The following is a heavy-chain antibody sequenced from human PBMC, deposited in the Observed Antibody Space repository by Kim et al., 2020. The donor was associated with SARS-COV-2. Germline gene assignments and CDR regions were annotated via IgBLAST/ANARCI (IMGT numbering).Heavy chain of an antibody. Sequence: ASVKVYCKASGYTFTSYYMHWVRQAPGQGLEWMGIINPSGGSTSYEQKFQGRVTMTRDTSTSTVYMELSSLRSEDTAVYYCAREVVVAVTHYYYGMDVWGQGTTVTVSS. D-gene: IGHD2-15*01. CDR1: GYTFTSYY. CDR2: INPSGGST. V-gene: IGHV1-46*01. J-gene: IGHJ6*02. CDR3: AREVVVAVTHYYYGMDV.